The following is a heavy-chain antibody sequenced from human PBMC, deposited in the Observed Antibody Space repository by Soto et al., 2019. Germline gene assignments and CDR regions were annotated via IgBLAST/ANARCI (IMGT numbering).Heavy chain of an antibody. D-gene: IGHD6-19*01. Sequence: ESGGGLVKPGGSLRLSCAASGFTFSSYSMNWVRQAPGTGLEWVSSISSSSSYIYYADSVKGRFTISRDNAKNSLYLQMNSLRAEDTAVYYCARTPPSSGNYYGMDVWGQGTTVTVSS. CDR2: ISSSSSYI. V-gene: IGHV3-21*01. J-gene: IGHJ6*02. CDR1: GFTFSSYS. CDR3: ARTPPSSGNYYGMDV.